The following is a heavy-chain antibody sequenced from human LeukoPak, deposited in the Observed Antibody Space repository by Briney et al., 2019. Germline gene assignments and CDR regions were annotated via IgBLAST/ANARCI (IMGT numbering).Heavy chain of an antibody. CDR3: ARGYWNFGL. J-gene: IGHJ2*01. CDR1: GFPFSSYW. V-gene: IGHV3-7*01. CDR2: IKRDGSEK. Sequence: PGGSLRLSCVASGFPFSSYWMTWVRQAPGKGLEWVANIKRDGSEKYYVDSVKGRFTSSRDNAKNSLYLQMNRLRAEDTAVYYCARGYWNFGLWGRGTQVTVSS.